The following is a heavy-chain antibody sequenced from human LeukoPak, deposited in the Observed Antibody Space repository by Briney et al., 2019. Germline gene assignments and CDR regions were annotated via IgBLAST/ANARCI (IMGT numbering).Heavy chain of an antibody. J-gene: IGHJ5*02. D-gene: IGHD6-19*01. Sequence: PGGSLTLSCAASGFTFSSYCMTWVRQAPGKGLEWVANIKQDGSVKYYVDSVKGRFSISRNNAKNSLYLQMTSLRDEDTALYYCAACSSALGWLDPWGQGTLVTVSS. CDR3: AACSSALGWLDP. CDR2: IKQDGSVK. V-gene: IGHV3-7*01. CDR1: GFTFSSYC.